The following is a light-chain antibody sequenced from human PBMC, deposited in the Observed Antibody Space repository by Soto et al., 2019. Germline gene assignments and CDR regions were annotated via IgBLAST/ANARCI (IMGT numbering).Light chain of an antibody. J-gene: IGLJ3*02. CDR3: AAWDDSLGGWV. Sequence: QSVLTQPPSASGTPGQRVTISCSESSSSIGSNYIYWYQQLPGTAPKLLIYRDSQRPSGVPDRFSGSKSGTSASLAISGLRSEDEADYYCAAWDDSLGGWVFGGGTKVTVL. CDR2: RDS. CDR1: SSSIGSNY. V-gene: IGLV1-47*01.